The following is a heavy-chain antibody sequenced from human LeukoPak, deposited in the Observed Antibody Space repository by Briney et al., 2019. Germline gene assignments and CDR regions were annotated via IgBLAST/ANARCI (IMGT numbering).Heavy chain of an antibody. CDR2: INQDGSEK. Sequence: GGSLRLSCAGYGFTFSSYWMSWVRQAQGKGLESVANINQDGSEKYYVDSVKGRFTISRDNAKNSLYLQMNSLRVKDTAVYYCARRRAVAFDYWGQGTLVTVSS. J-gene: IGHJ4*02. V-gene: IGHV3-7*01. CDR1: GFTFSSYW. CDR3: ARRRAVAFDY. D-gene: IGHD6-19*01.